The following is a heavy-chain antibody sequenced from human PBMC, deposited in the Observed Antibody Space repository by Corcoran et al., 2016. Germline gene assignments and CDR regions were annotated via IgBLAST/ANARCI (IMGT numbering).Heavy chain of an antibody. CDR2: INHSGGT. CDR1: GASFSGYH. J-gene: IGHJ4*02. D-gene: IGHD6-13*01. Sequence: QVQLQQWGAGLLKPSETLSLTCAVYGASFSGYHWTWIRQPPGKGLEWIGEINHSGGTNYNPSLKSRVTISVDTSKKQFSLKLTSVTAADTAVYYCARGLLGATAGSWGYWGQGTLVTVSS. CDR3: ARGLLGATAGSWGY. V-gene: IGHV4-34*01.